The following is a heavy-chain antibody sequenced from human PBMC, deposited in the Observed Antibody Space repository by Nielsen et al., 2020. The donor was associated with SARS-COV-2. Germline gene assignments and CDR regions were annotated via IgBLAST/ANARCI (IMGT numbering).Heavy chain of an antibody. CDR1: GFTFSFYD. Sequence: GESLKISCAASGFTFSFYDIHWVRQAPGEGLEWVAAMWADGATEHYAESVKGRFTVSRDASKNTVYLQIHSLRAADSAVYYCAKDLGPDAGYTVFNDYFDNWGQGTLVTVSS. V-gene: IGHV3-33*06. J-gene: IGHJ4*02. CDR3: AKDLGPDAGYTVFNDYFDN. D-gene: IGHD5/OR15-5a*01. CDR2: MWADGATE.